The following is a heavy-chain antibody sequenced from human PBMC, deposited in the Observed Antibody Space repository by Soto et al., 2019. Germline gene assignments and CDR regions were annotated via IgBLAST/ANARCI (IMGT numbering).Heavy chain of an antibody. J-gene: IGHJ4*02. Sequence: ASVKVSCKASGYIFTGYYMHWVRQAPGQGLEWMGWINPNSVDTNYTQKFQGWVTMTRDTSITTAYTELSRLRSDDTAGYYCATSRISIAVAGATEYYFDYWGQGTPVTSPQ. CDR1: GYIFTGYY. V-gene: IGHV1-2*04. CDR3: ATSRISIAVAGATEYYFDY. CDR2: INPNSVDT. D-gene: IGHD6-19*01.